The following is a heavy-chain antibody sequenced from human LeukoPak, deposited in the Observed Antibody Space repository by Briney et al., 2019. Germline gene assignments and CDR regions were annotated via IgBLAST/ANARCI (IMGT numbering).Heavy chain of an antibody. CDR1: GFTFSTYG. J-gene: IGHJ3*02. V-gene: IGHV3-23*01. CDR3: AKGTRNYYDSSGYYYAFDI. D-gene: IGHD3-22*01. CDR2: ISGSGGST. Sequence: GGSLRLSCAASGFTFSTYGMTWVRQAPGKGLEWVSAISGSGGSTYYADSVKGRFTISRDNSKNTLYLQMNSLRAEDTAVYYCAKGTRNYYDSSGYYYAFDIWGQGTMVTVSS.